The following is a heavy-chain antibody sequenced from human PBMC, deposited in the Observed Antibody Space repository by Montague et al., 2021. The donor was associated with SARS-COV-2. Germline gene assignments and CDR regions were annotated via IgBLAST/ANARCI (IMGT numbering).Heavy chain of an antibody. V-gene: IGHV4-34*01. D-gene: IGHD3-10*01. Sequence: SETLSLTCAVHGTSFSGYYWNWIRLPPGKGLEWIGEINHGGSTKYSPSLKSRLTISADTSKNQFSLKLTSVAAADTAVYYCARLRDGVVPSPILGVGPYYSYYYMDVWGKGTTVTASS. CDR2: INHGGST. CDR3: ARLRDGVVPSPILGVGPYYSYYYMDV. CDR1: GTSFSGYY. J-gene: IGHJ6*03.